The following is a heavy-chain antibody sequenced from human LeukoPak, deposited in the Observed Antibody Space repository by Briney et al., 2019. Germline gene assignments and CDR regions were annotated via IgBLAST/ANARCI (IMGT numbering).Heavy chain of an antibody. J-gene: IGHJ4*02. Sequence: PGGSLRLSCAASGFTFSDYTMTWVRQAPGKGLEWVSCISTSSSYIYYADSLQGRFTVSRDNIENSLFLQMNSLTAEDTAVYYCARVSISGGGVDYWGQGTLVTVPS. V-gene: IGHV3-21*01. CDR3: ARVSISGGGVDY. D-gene: IGHD3-16*01. CDR1: GFTFSDYT. CDR2: ISTSSSYI.